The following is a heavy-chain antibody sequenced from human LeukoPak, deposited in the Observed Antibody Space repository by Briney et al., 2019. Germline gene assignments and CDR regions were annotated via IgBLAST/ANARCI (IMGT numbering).Heavy chain of an antibody. V-gene: IGHV4-59*01. Sequence: PSETLSLTCTVSGFSISSYYWSWIRQPPGKGLEWLGYIYYSGSTNYNPSLKSRVTISVDTSKNQFSLKLSSVTAADTAVYYCARLRGQQLAPDYYYYYGMDVWGKGTTVSVSS. CDR2: IYYSGST. CDR3: ARLRGQQLAPDYYYYYGMDV. CDR1: GFSISSYY. D-gene: IGHD6-13*01. J-gene: IGHJ6*04.